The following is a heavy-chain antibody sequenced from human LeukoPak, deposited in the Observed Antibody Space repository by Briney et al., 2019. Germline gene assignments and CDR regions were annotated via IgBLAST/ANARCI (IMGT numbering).Heavy chain of an antibody. CDR2: ISSSSSYI. CDR1: GFTFSSYS. D-gene: IGHD1-26*01. Sequence: PGGSLRLSCAASGFTFSSYSMNWVRQAPGKGLEWVSSISSSSSYIYYADSVKGRFTISRDNAKNSLYLQMNSLRAEDTAVYYCARVAVGSVLLRELDYWGQGTLVTVSS. CDR3: ARVAVGSVLLRELDY. V-gene: IGHV3-21*01. J-gene: IGHJ4*02.